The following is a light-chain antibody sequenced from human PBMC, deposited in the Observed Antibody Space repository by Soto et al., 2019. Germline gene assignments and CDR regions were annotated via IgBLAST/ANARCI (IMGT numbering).Light chain of an antibody. J-gene: IGKJ4*01. CDR2: GAS. V-gene: IGKV3-15*01. CDR3: QQYNNWPLT. CDR1: QSVSSN. Sequence: EIVMTPSPSTLAVSPGDHATLSCRASQSVSSNLAWYQQKPGQAPRLLIYGASTRATGIPARFSGSGSGTEFTLTISSLQSEDFAVYYCQQYNNWPLTFGGGPKVDIK.